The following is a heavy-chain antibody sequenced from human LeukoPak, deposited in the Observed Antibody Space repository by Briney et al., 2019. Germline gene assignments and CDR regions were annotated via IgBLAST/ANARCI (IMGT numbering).Heavy chain of an antibody. Sequence: GGSLRLSCAASGFTFSSYSMNWVRQAPGKGLEYVSAISSNGGSTYYANSVKGRFTISRDNSKNTLYLQMGSLRAEDMAVYYCASGSGYPDYWGQGTLVTVSS. CDR1: GFTFSSYS. J-gene: IGHJ4*02. D-gene: IGHD3-3*01. V-gene: IGHV3-64*01. CDR3: ASGSGYPDY. CDR2: ISSNGGST.